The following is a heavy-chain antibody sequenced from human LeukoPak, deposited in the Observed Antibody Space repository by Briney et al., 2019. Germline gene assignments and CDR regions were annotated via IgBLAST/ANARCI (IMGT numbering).Heavy chain of an antibody. V-gene: IGHV4-59*01. J-gene: IGHJ6*03. Sequence: SETLSLTCTVSGGSISSYYWSWIRQPPGKGLEWIGYIYYSGSTNYNPSLKSRVTISVDTSKNQFSLKLSSVTAADTAVYYCARDKYYYGSGLYYYYMDVWGKGTTVTVSS. CDR2: IYYSGST. CDR1: GGSISSYY. CDR3: ARDKYYYGSGLYYYYMDV. D-gene: IGHD3-10*01.